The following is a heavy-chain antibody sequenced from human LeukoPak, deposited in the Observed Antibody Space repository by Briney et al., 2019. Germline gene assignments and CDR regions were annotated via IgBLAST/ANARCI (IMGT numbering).Heavy chain of an antibody. V-gene: IGHV3-53*05. J-gene: IGHJ5*02. CDR2: IYSGGST. D-gene: IGHD3-10*01. Sequence: GGSLRLSCAASGFTVSSNYMSWVRQATGKGLEWVSVIYSGGSTYYADSVKGRFTISRGNSKNTLYLQMNSLRAEDTAVYYCAKDRGTMVRGVIIISGDLDPWGQGTLVTVSS. CDR3: AKDRGTMVRGVIIISGDLDP. CDR1: GFTVSSNY.